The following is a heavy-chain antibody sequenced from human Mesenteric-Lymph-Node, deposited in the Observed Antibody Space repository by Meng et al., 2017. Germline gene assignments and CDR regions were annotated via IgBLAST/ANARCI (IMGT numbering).Heavy chain of an antibody. CDR3: ASFDHIPRRNYFNY. V-gene: IGHV4-30-4*01. Sequence: VPLQESGPGLVEPSPTLSLTCTVSGGSMSSGNYYWSWIRQPPGKGLEWIGYIHHSGSAYYNPSLKSRVSISVDTSKNQFSLNLNSMTAADTAVYYCASFDHIPRRNYFNYWGQGTLVTVSS. CDR2: IHHSGSA. J-gene: IGHJ4*02. CDR1: GGSMSSGNYY. D-gene: IGHD2-21*01.